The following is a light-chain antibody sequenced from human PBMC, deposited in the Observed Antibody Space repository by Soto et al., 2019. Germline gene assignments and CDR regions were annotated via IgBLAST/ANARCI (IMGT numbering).Light chain of an antibody. J-gene: IGKJ4*01. V-gene: IGKV3-15*01. CDR3: QQYHTWPIT. Sequence: EIVMTQSPATLSVSPGERATFSCRASQSVSSNLAWYQQKPGQAPRLLISGASTGATGIPARFSGSGSGTEFTLTISSLQSEDCAIYYCQQYHTWPITFGGGTKVDIK. CDR1: QSVSSN. CDR2: GAS.